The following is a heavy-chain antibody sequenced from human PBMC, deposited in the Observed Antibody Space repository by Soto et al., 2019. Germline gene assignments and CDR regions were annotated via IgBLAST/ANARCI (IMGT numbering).Heavy chain of an antibody. D-gene: IGHD6-19*01. Sequence: EVQLVESGGGLIQPGGSLRLSCAASGLTVSSNYMAWVRQAPGKGLEWVSVIDSAGKTYYADSVRDRLTISRDSSQNTMYLQMNSLRDEDTAVYYCARQWLGAFDYWGQGTVVTVSS. CDR2: IDSAGKT. CDR1: GLTVSSNY. CDR3: ARQWLGAFDY. V-gene: IGHV3-53*01. J-gene: IGHJ4*02.